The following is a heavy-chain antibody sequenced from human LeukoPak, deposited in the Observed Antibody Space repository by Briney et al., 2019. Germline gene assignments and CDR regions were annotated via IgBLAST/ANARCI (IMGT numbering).Heavy chain of an antibody. J-gene: IGHJ5*02. V-gene: IGHV3-9*01. CDR3: AKGHSSGWFANWFDP. D-gene: IGHD6-19*01. CDR2: ISWNSGSI. Sequence: GGSLRLSCAASGFTFDDYAMHWVRQAPGKGLEGVAGISWNSGSIGYADSVKGRFTISRDNAKHSLYLQMNSLRAEDTALYYCAKGHSSGWFANWFDPWGQGTLVTVSS. CDR1: GFTFDDYA.